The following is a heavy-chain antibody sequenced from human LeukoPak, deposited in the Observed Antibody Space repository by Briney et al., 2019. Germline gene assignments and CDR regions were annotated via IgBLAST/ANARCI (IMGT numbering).Heavy chain of an antibody. CDR2: LWSDGTNR. Sequence: TGGSLRLSCAASGFLFSHLGMHWVRQAPGQGLEWVAVLWSDGTNRFYADSVKCRFTISRDNSQNTVFRQMDSLRVKDTAIYYCARDAQRGFDYSNSLKYWGHGTLVTVSS. J-gene: IGHJ4*01. CDR3: ARDAQRGFDYSNSLKY. CDR1: GFLFSHLG. D-gene: IGHD4-11*01. V-gene: IGHV3-33*01.